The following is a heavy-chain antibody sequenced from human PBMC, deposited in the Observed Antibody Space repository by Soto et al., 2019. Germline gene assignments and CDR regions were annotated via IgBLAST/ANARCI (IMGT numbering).Heavy chain of an antibody. CDR2: ISAYNGNT. Sequence: QVQLVQSGAEVKKPGASVKVSCKASGYTFASYAISWMRQAPGQGLEWMGWISAYNGNTNYAQKLQGRVTMTPDTATSTPNMEPRSQRADDTAVHYCARDPPPPDYWDQGTLVTVSS. CDR3: ARDPPPPDY. V-gene: IGHV1-18*01. J-gene: IGHJ4*02. CDR1: GYTFASYA.